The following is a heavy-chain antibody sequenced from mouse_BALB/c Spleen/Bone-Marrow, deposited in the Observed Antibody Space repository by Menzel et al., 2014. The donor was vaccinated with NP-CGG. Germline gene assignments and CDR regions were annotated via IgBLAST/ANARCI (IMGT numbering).Heavy chain of an antibody. CDR1: GYTFTSYY. Sequence: VQGVESGAELVKPGASVKLSCKASGYTFTSYYMYWVKQRPGQGLEWIGEINPSNGGTNFNEKFKGKATLTVDKSSSTAYMQLSSLTSEDSAVYYCTRRLLYYAMDYWGQGTSVTVSS. J-gene: IGHJ4*01. V-gene: IGHV1S81*02. CDR3: TRRLLYYAMDY. D-gene: IGHD2-13*01. CDR2: INPSNGGT.